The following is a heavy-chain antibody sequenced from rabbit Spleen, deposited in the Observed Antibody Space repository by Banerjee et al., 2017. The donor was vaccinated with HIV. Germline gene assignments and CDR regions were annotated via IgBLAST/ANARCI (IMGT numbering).Heavy chain of an antibody. CDR2: TAAGRSAFT. V-gene: IGHV1S40*01. J-gene: IGHJ6*01. D-gene: IGHD8-1*01. CDR1: GFSFSSNDY. Sequence: QSLEESGGGLVQPEGSLTLTCKASGFSFSSNDYICWVRQAPGKGLEWIACTAAGRSAFTYYASWAKGRFTCSKASSTTVTLQMTSLTAADTATYFCARDTGTSFSSYGMDLRGPGTLVTVS. CDR3: ARDTGTSFSSYGMDL.